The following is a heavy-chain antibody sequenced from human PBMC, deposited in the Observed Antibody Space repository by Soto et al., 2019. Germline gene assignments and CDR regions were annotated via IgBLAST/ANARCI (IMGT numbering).Heavy chain of an antibody. CDR3: ARGDLSGDLYDFLSGYPNCFDP. CDR2: ISAYNGNT. V-gene: IGHV1-18*01. CDR1: GYTFTSYG. D-gene: IGHD3-3*01. J-gene: IGHJ5*02. Sequence: ASVKVSCKASGYTFTSYGISWVRQAPGQGLEWMGWISAYNGNTNYAQKLQGRVTMTTDTSTSTAYMELRSLGSDDTAVYYCARGDLSGDLYDFLSGYPNCFDPWGQGTLVTVSS.